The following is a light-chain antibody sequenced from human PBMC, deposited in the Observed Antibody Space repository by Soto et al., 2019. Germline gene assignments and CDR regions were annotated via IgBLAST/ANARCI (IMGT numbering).Light chain of an antibody. V-gene: IGKV1-39*01. J-gene: IGKJ1*01. CDR3: QQSFSTPRT. Sequence: DIQMTHSPSPLSASVGDRVTITCRASQTISTYLNWYQQKPGKAPKLLIYGASSLQSGVPSRFSGSGSGKDFTLTISSLQPEDFGTYYCQQSFSTPRTFVQGTKVEIX. CDR2: GAS. CDR1: QTISTY.